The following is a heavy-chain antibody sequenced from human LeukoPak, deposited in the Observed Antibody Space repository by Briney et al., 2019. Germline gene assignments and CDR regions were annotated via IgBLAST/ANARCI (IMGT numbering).Heavy chain of an antibody. J-gene: IGHJ4*02. Sequence: PGGSLRLSCAASGFTFSRNSMNWVRQAPGKGLEWLSYIGSSDSPIYYADSVKGRFTISRDNANNLLYLQMNSLRAEDTAVYYCARSRGLSYYGSGSYYTWFDYWGQGTLVTVSS. V-gene: IGHV3-48*01. D-gene: IGHD3-10*01. CDR2: IGSSDSPI. CDR3: ARSRGLSYYGSGSYYTWFDY. CDR1: GFTFSRNS.